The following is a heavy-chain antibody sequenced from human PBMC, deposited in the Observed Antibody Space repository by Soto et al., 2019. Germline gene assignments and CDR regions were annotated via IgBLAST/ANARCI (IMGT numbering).Heavy chain of an antibody. D-gene: IGHD3-22*01. CDR2: IWYDGSNK. J-gene: IGHJ4*02. Sequence: QVQLVESGGGVVQPGRSLRLSCAASGFTFSSYGMHWVRQAPGKGLEWVAVIWYDGSNKYYADSVKGRFTISRDNSKNTLYLQMHSLRAEDTAVYYCARDHRYSYDSSGYYGYFDYWGQGTLVTVSS. CDR3: ARDHRYSYDSSGYYGYFDY. V-gene: IGHV3-33*01. CDR1: GFTFSSYG.